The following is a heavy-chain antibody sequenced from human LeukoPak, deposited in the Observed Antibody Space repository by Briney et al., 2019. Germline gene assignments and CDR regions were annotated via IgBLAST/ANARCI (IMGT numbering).Heavy chain of an antibody. CDR1: GFTFSSYL. V-gene: IGHV3-7*05. D-gene: IGHD5-24*01. Sequence: PGGPLRLSCAASGFTFSSYLMTWVRQAPGKGLEWVAHIKQDGSEKYYVDSVKGRFTISRDNAKNSLSLQMNSLRAEDTAMYYCARDRGGRWLQVYYFDYWGQGTLVTVSS. CDR2: IKQDGSEK. CDR3: ARDRGGRWLQVYYFDY. J-gene: IGHJ4*02.